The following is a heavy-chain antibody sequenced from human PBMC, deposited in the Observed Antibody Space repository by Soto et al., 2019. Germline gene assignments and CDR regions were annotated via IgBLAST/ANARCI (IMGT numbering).Heavy chain of an antibody. CDR3: PPTSFRLYDYVWATVFDY. CDR1: GFSLSTSGVG. Sequence: SGPTLVNPTQTLTLTCTFSGFSLSTSGVGVGWIRQPPGKALEWLALIYWNDDKRYSPSLKSRLTITKDTSKNQVVLTMTNRDPVDTATYYFPPTSFRLYDYVWATVFDYWGQETLVTVSS. D-gene: IGHD3-16*01. CDR2: IYWNDDK. V-gene: IGHV2-5*01. J-gene: IGHJ4*02.